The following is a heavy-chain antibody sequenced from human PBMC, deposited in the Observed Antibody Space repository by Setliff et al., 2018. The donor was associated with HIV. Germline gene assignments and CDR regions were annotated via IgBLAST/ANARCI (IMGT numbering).Heavy chain of an antibody. V-gene: IGHV3-7*03. CDR2: IKQDGSEK. Sequence: GESLKISCAASGFVFGSFVMSWFRQAPGKGLEWVANIKQDGSEKYYVDSVKGRFTISRDNAKKSLYLQMNSLRAEDTALYYCARDYSRYTWNYFDYWGQGTLVTVSS. CDR1: GFVFGSFV. D-gene: IGHD1-20*01. J-gene: IGHJ4*02. CDR3: ARDYSRYTWNYFDY.